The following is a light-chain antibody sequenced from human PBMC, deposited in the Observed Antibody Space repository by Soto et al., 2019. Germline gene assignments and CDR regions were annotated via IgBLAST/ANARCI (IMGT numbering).Light chain of an antibody. V-gene: IGKV1-39*01. CDR3: QQSYSSPT. J-gene: IGKJ1*01. CDR2: AAS. Sequence: DIQMTQSPSSLSASVGARVTITCRASQSISSYLNWYQQKPGKAPKLLIYAASSLQSGVPSRFSGSGSGTDFTITISSLQPEDFATYYCQQSYSSPTFGQGTKVEIK. CDR1: QSISSY.